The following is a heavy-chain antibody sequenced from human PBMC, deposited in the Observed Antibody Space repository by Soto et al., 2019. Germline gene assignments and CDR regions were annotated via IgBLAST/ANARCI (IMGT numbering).Heavy chain of an antibody. CDR2: IYDSGST. J-gene: IGHJ4*02. CDR1: GASVNSDVYY. Sequence: QVQLQESGPGLVRPSQTLSLTCTVSGASVNSDVYYWTLIRQHPEKGLEWIGYIYDSGSTYYTPSIEIRVSISLATPNNQFSLNLKSVTAADTAIYYCARAPHYEILAAIDYWGQGTLVTVSS. D-gene: IGHD3-9*01. CDR3: ARAPHYEILAAIDY. V-gene: IGHV4-31*03.